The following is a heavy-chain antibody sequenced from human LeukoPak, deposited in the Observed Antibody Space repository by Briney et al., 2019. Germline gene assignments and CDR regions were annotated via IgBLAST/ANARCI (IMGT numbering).Heavy chain of an antibody. CDR3: ARTCRTKRGYSGYDFFYYFYYMDV. CDR2: IYYSGST. J-gene: IGHJ6*03. CDR1: GGSISSSSYY. Sequence: PSETLSLTCTVSGGSISSSSYYWGWIRQPPGKGLEWIGSIYYSGSTYYNPSLKSRVTISVDTSKNQFSLKLSSVTAAGTAVYYCARTCRTKRGYSGYDFFYYFYYMDVWGKGTTVTVSS. V-gene: IGHV4-39*07. D-gene: IGHD5-12*01.